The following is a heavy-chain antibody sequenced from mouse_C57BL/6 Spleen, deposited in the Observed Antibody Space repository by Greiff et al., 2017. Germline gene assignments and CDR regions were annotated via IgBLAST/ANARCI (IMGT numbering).Heavy chain of an antibody. V-gene: IGHV1-50*01. CDR2: IDPSDSYI. J-gene: IGHJ3*01. CDR1: GYTFTSYW. CDR3: ARGSTVVATRAWFAY. D-gene: IGHD1-1*01. Sequence: QVQLQQPGAELVKPGASVKLSCKASGYTFTSYWMQWVKQRPGQGLEWIGEIDPSDSYINYNQKFKGKATLTVDTSSSTAYMQLSSMTSEDSAVYYCARGSTVVATRAWFAYWGQGTLVTVSA.